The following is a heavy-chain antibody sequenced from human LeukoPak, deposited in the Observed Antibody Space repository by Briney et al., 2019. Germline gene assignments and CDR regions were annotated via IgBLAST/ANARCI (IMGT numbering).Heavy chain of an antibody. CDR3: ARDLGLHFNPYYFDY. Sequence: SETLSLTCTVSGGSISGTYYYWGWIRQPPGKGLEWIGSIYYDGSTYDNPPLKSRVTMSLDTSKNQFSLNLSSVTAADTAVYYCARDLGLHFNPYYFDYWGQGTLVTVSS. J-gene: IGHJ4*02. CDR2: IYYDGST. V-gene: IGHV4-39*07. D-gene: IGHD1-7*01. CDR1: GGSISGTYYY.